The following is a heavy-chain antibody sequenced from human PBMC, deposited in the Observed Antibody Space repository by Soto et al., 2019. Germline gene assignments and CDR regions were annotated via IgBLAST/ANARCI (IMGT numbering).Heavy chain of an antibody. CDR3: AGSHGIGELANH. V-gene: IGHV4-59*08. D-gene: IGHD3-10*01. CDR1: GGSISSYY. Sequence: TSETLSLTCTVSGGSISSYYWSWIRQPPGKGLEWIGYIYYSGSTNYNPSLKSRVTISVDTSKNQFSLKLSSVTAADTAVYYCAGSHGIGELANHWGQGTLVTVS. J-gene: IGHJ5*02. CDR2: IYYSGST.